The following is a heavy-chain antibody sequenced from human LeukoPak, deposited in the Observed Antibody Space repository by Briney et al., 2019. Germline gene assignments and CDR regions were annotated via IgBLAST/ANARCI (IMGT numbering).Heavy chain of an antibody. V-gene: IGHV1-2*02. Sequence: ASVKVSCKASGYTFTGYYMHCVRQAPGQGLEWMGWINPNSGGTNYAQKFQGRVTMTRDTSISTAYMELSRLRSDDTAVYYCARDQRGPAEVEMATIPRGYWGQGTLVTVSS. CDR2: INPNSGGT. CDR1: GYTFTGYY. J-gene: IGHJ4*02. CDR3: ARDQRGPAEVEMATIPRGY. D-gene: IGHD5-24*01.